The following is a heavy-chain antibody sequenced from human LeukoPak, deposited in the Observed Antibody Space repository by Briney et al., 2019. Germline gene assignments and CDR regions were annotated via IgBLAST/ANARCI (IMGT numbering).Heavy chain of an antibody. V-gene: IGHV4-59*12. D-gene: IGHD4-17*01. CDR3: ARGQGTVTTH. CDR1: GGSIDTYY. J-gene: IGHJ4*02. CDR2: VLYSGSA. Sequence: SETLSLTCTVSGGSIDTYYWSWIRQPPGKGLEWIGNVLYSGSANYNPSLKSRVTISLDTSKNQFSLKLSSVTAADTAVYYCARGQGTVTTHWGQGTLVTVSP.